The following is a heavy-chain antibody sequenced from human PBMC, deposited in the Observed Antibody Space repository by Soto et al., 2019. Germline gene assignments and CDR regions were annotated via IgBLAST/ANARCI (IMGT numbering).Heavy chain of an antibody. CDR2: ISYDGSNK. J-gene: IGHJ6*02. CDR3: ARDPSDILTGYYPPYYYYGMDV. Sequence: GGSLRLSCAASGFTFSSYAMHWVRQAPGKGLEWVAVISYDGSNKYYADSVKGRFTISRDNSKNTLYLQMNSLRAEDTAVYYCARDPSDILTGYYPPYYYYGMDVRGQGTKVTVSS. CDR1: GFTFSSYA. D-gene: IGHD3-9*01. V-gene: IGHV3-30-3*01.